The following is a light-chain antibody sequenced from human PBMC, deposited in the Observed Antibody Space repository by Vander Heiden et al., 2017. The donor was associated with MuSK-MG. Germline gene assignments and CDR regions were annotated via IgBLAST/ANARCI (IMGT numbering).Light chain of an antibody. Sequence: VLTQSPATLSLSPREGATLSCRASHSVSTYLAWYQHKPGQAPRLLIYDASKRAPGVPPRFSGSGSGTDFTLTISSLEPEDFAIYYCQQRTNWLFGPGTKVDIK. CDR3: QQRTNWL. J-gene: IGKJ3*01. CDR2: DAS. V-gene: IGKV3-11*01. CDR1: HSVSTY.